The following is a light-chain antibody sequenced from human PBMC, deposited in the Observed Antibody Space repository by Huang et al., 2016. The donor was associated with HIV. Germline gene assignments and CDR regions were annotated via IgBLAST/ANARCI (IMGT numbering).Light chain of an antibody. Sequence: DVVLTQSPLSLPVTLGQPASISCKSSHSLLHSDGNTYLNWFLQRPGQSPRRLIYKVSNRDFGVPARFSGSGSGADFTLTISRVEAEDIGVYYCMQGTHWPQTFGQGTKVEVK. CDR3: MQGTHWPQT. CDR1: HSLLHSDGNTY. V-gene: IGKV2-30*02. CDR2: KVS. J-gene: IGKJ1*01.